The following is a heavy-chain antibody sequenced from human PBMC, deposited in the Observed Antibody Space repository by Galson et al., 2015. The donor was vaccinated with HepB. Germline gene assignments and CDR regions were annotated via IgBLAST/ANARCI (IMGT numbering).Heavy chain of an antibody. J-gene: IGHJ5*02. Sequence: SLRLSCAASGFTFSSYGMHWVRQAPGKGLEWVAVISYDGSNKYYADSVKGRFTISRDNSKNTLYLQMNSLRAEDTAVYYCAKDNEGYCSGGSCPTDNWFDPWGQGTLVTVSS. V-gene: IGHV3-30*18. CDR1: GFTFSSYG. CDR2: ISYDGSNK. CDR3: AKDNEGYCSGGSCPTDNWFDP. D-gene: IGHD2-15*01.